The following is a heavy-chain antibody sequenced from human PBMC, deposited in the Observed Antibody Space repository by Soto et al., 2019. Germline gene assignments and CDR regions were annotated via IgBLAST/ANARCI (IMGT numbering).Heavy chain of an antibody. CDR3: ARDRYYDFWSGYYTNYYYGMDV. Sequence: ASVKVSCKASGGTFSSYAISWVRQAPGQGLEWMGGIIPIFGTANYAQKFQGRVTITADKSTSTAYMELSSLRSEDTAVYYCARDRYYDFWSGYYTNYYYGMDVWGQGTTVTVSS. D-gene: IGHD3-3*01. J-gene: IGHJ6*02. V-gene: IGHV1-69*06. CDR1: GGTFSSYA. CDR2: IIPIFGTA.